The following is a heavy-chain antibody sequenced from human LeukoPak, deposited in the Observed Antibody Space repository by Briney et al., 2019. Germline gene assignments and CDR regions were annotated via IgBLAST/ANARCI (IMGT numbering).Heavy chain of an antibody. CDR2: ISAYNGNT. D-gene: IGHD3-3*01. CDR1: GYTFSSYV. CDR3: ARDLTQYYDFWSGPDY. Sequence: ASVKVSCKASGYTFSSYVVTWVRQAPGQGLEWMGWISAYNGNTNHAQKFQGRVTMTTDTSTSTAYMELRSLRSGDTAVYYCARDLTQYYDFWSGPDYWGQGTLVTVSS. V-gene: IGHV1-18*01. J-gene: IGHJ4*02.